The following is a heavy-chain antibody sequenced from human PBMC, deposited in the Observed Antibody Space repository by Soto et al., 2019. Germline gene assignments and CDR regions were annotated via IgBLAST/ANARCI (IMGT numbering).Heavy chain of an antibody. CDR2: MNPNSGNT. J-gene: IGHJ5*02. V-gene: IGHV1-8*01. D-gene: IGHD4-17*01. CDR3: ARGHRSDYGDANGDWFDP. CDR1: GYTLTSYD. Sequence: SVKVSCKASGYTLTSYDINWVRQATGQGLEWMGWMNPNSGNTGYAQKFQGRVTMTRNTSISTAYMELSSLRSEDTAVYYCARGHRSDYGDANGDWFDPWGQGTLVTVSS.